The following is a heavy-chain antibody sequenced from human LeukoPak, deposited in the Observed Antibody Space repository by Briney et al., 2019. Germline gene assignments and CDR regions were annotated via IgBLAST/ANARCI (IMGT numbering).Heavy chain of an antibody. CDR2: ISYDGSNK. Sequence: GGSLRLSCAASGFTFSSHGMHWVRQAPGKGLEWVAVISYDGSNKYYADSVKGRFTISRDNSKNTLYLQMNSLRAEDTAVYYCAKRNTGRDGYNQGDYWGQGTLVTVSS. D-gene: IGHD5-24*01. CDR3: AKRNTGRDGYNQGDY. V-gene: IGHV3-30*18. CDR1: GFTFSSHG. J-gene: IGHJ4*02.